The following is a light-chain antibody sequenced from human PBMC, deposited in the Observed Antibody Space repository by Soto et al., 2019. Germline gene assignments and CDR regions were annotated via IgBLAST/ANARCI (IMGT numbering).Light chain of an antibody. CDR3: SSYSTTSTLV. CDR2: DVS. V-gene: IGLV2-11*01. Sequence: QSVLTQPRSVSGSPGQSVTISCTGTSSDVGNYNYVSWYQQHPGKAPKLMISDVSKRPSGVPDRFSGSKSGNTASLIISGLQADDEADYYCSSYSTTSTLVFGSGTKLTVL. CDR1: SSDVGNYNY. J-gene: IGLJ1*01.